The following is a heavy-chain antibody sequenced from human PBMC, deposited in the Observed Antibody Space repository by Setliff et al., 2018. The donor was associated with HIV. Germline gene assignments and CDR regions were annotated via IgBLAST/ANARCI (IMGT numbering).Heavy chain of an antibody. V-gene: IGHV3-72*01. D-gene: IGHD3-10*01. Sequence: LSLSCTTSGSTFDAHCMDWVRQAPGKGLEWVARSKNRANSYSTQYAASVKGRFTVSRDGSENSLYLEMNNLKSEDTAVYYCVRGGILLWFGEFSWGQGTLVTVSS. CDR2: SKNRANSYST. CDR1: GSTFDAHC. CDR3: VRGGILLWFGEFS. J-gene: IGHJ5*01.